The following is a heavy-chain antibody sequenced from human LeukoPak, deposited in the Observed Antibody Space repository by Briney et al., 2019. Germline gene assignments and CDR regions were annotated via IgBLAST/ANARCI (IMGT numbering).Heavy chain of an antibody. D-gene: IGHD3-10*01. CDR1: GFTFSSYG. CDR3: AKDTLGLRFGELRGEAYFDY. CDR2: ISYDGSNK. Sequence: GGSLRLSCAASGFTFSSYGMHWVRQAPGKGLEWVAVISYDGSNKYYADSVKGRFTISRDNSKNTLYLQMNSLRAEDTAVYYCAKDTLGLRFGELRGEAYFDYWGQGTLVTVSS. J-gene: IGHJ4*02. V-gene: IGHV3-30*18.